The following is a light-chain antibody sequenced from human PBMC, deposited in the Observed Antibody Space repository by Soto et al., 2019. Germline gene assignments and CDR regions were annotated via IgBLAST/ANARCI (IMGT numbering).Light chain of an antibody. J-gene: IGLJ1*01. CDR2: EDN. CDR1: SGSIASNY. CDR3: QSYDSSNCV. Sequence: NFMLTQPHSVSESPGKTVTISCTRSSGSIASNYVQWYQQRPGSAPTTVIYEDNQRPSGVPDRFSGSIDSSSNSASLTISGLKTEDEADYSCQSYDSSNCVFGTGTKLTVL. V-gene: IGLV6-57*03.